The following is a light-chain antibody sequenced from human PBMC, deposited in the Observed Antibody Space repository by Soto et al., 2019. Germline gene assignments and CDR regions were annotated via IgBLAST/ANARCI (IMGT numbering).Light chain of an antibody. Sequence: EIVMTQSPATLSVSPGERVTRSCRASQNINTNLAWYQQKLGQPPRLLMYGASTRATGIPARFGGGGSGTEFTLTISSLQSEDFAVYYCQQYNNWATFGQGTKVEIK. J-gene: IGKJ1*01. CDR3: QQYNNWAT. CDR1: QNINTN. V-gene: IGKV3-15*01. CDR2: GAS.